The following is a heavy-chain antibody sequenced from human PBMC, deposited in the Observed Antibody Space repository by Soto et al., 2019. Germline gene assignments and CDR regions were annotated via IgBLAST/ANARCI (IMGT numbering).Heavy chain of an antibody. CDR3: ARRSSSWYFDY. CDR1: GFTFSNYA. CDR2: ISGSGDST. D-gene: IGHD6-13*01. J-gene: IGHJ4*02. V-gene: IGHV3-23*01. Sequence: EVQLLESGGGLVQPGGSLRLSCAASGFTFSNYAMNWVRQAPGKGLEWVSVISGSGDSTYYADSVKGRFTISRDSSKNKLYLQMNSLRAEDTAVYYCARRSSSWYFDYWGQGTLVTVSS.